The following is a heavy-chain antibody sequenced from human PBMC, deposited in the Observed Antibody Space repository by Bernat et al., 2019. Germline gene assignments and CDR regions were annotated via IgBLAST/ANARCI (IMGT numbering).Heavy chain of an antibody. CDR1: GFTVSSYS. Sequence: EVQLVESGGGLVQPGGSLRVSCVASGFTVSSYSMNWVRQAPGKGLEWISYISSSSSTIYYADSVKGRFTISSDNANNSLYLQMNSLRDEDTAVYYCERAAGDGRHSFDYWGQGNLVTVSS. CDR3: ERAAGDGRHSFDY. CDR2: ISSSSSTI. V-gene: IGHV3-48*02. D-gene: IGHD1-26*01. J-gene: IGHJ4*02.